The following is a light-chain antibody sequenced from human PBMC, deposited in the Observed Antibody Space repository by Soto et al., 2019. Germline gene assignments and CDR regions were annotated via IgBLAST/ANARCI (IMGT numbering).Light chain of an antibody. J-gene: IGKJ3*01. CDR3: QQLNSYPS. V-gene: IGKV1-9*01. Sequence: IQLTQSPSSLSASVGDRVTITCRASQGISSYLAWYQQKPGKAPNLLIYAASTLQSGVPSRFSGSGSGTDFTLTISSLQPEDFATYYCQQLNSYPSFGPGTKVDIK. CDR2: AAS. CDR1: QGISSY.